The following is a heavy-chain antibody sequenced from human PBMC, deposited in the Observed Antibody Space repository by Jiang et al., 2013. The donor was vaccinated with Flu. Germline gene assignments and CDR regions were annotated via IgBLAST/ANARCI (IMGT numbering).Heavy chain of an antibody. D-gene: IGHD5-18*01. J-gene: IGHJ6*02. Sequence: GSGLVKPSETLSLTCTVSGGSISSYYWSWIRQPPGKGLEWIGYIYYSGSTNYNPSLKSRVTISVDTSKNQFSLKLSSVTAADTAVYYCATRTDGYSSHGMDVWGQGTTVTVS. CDR3: ATRTDGYSSHGMDV. CDR2: IYYSGST. V-gene: IGHV4-59*01. CDR1: GGSISSYY.